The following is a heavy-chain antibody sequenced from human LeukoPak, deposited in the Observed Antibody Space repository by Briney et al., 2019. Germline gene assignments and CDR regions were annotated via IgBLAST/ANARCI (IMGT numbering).Heavy chain of an antibody. Sequence: SETPSLTCTVSGGSISSGDYYWSWIRQPPGKGLEWIGYIYYSGSTYYNPSLKSRATISVDTSKNQFSLKLSSVTAADTAVYYCARAHPSPVVVINWGQGILVTVSS. J-gene: IGHJ4*02. CDR2: IYYSGST. D-gene: IGHD3-22*01. CDR1: GGSISSGDYY. V-gene: IGHV4-30-4*08. CDR3: ARAHPSPVVVIN.